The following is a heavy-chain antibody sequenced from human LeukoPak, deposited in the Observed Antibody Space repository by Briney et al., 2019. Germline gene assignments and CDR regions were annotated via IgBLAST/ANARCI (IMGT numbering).Heavy chain of an antibody. CDR2: ISAYNGNT. D-gene: IGHD6-6*01. J-gene: IGHJ4*02. Sequence: ASVKVSCKASGYIFTSYGISWVRQAPGQGLEWMGWISAYNGNTNYAQKLQGRVTMTTDTSTSTAYMELRSLRSDDTAVYYCAREDGSSSLETLIDYWGQGTLVTVSS. CDR3: AREDGSSSLETLIDY. CDR1: GYIFTSYG. V-gene: IGHV1-18*01.